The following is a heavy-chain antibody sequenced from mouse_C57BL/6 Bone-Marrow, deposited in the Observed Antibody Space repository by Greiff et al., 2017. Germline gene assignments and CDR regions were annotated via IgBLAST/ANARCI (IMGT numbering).Heavy chain of an antibody. CDR3: ARYGSRYFDY. CDR1: GYTFTSYG. D-gene: IGHD1-1*01. J-gene: IGHJ2*01. CDR2: ISPRSGNT. Sequence: QVQLQQSGAELARPGASVKLSCKASGYTFTSYGISWVKQRTGQGLEWIGEISPRSGNTYYNEKFKGKATLTADKSSSTAYMELRSLTSEDSAVYFCARYGSRYFDYWGQGTTLTVSS. V-gene: IGHV1-81*01.